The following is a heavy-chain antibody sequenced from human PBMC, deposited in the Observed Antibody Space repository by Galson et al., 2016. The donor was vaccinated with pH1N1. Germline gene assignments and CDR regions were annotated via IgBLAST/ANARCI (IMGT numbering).Heavy chain of an antibody. V-gene: IGHV1-69*13. CDR3: ATSGDRAIFYTSHV. D-gene: IGHD3-3*01. CDR1: GGTFGAYA. CDR2: IIPFSHSR. J-gene: IGHJ3*01. Sequence: SVKVSCKASGGTFGAYALNWVRRAPGQGLEWMGWIIPFSHSRKYGQNSQGRVTISADESSSTVYLELTNLKSEDTAIYYCATSGDRAIFYTSHVWGQGTLVTVSS.